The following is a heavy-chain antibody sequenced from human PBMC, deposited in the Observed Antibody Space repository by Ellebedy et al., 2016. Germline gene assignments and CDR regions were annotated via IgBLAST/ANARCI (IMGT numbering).Heavy chain of an antibody. J-gene: IGHJ4*02. CDR1: GFTFSSYS. Sequence: GGSLRLXXAASGFTFSSYSMNWVRQAPGKGLEWVSSISSSSSYIYYADSVKGRFTISRDNAKNSLYLQMNSLRAEDTAVYYCARESGDQFDYWGQGTLVTVSS. CDR3: ARESGDQFDY. D-gene: IGHD3-10*01. V-gene: IGHV3-21*01. CDR2: ISSSSSYI.